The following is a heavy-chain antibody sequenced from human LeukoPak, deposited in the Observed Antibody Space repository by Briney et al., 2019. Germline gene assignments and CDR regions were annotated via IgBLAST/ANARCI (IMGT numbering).Heavy chain of an antibody. V-gene: IGHV4-61*01. CDR3: ARDYDFWSGSYYYYYGMDV. D-gene: IGHD3-3*01. CDR1: GGSVSSGSYY. CDR2: IYYSGSA. J-gene: IGHJ6*02. Sequence: SETLSLTCTVSGGSVSSGSYYWSWIRQPPGKGPEWIGNIYYSGSANYNPSLKNRVTISIDTSKNQFSLKLSSVTAADTAVYYCARDYDFWSGSYYYYYGMDVWGQGTTVTVSS.